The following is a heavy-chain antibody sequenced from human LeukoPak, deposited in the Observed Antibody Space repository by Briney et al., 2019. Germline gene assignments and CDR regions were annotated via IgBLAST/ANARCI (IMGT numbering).Heavy chain of an antibody. V-gene: IGHV4-61*10. Sequence: SETLSLTCTVSGGSISSGSYYWSWIRQPAGKGLEWIGYIYYSGSTNYNPSLKSRVTISVDTSKNQFSLKLSSVTAADTAVYYCARAGRGSGGDYWGQGTLVTVSS. D-gene: IGHD6-19*01. CDR2: IYYSGST. J-gene: IGHJ4*02. CDR3: ARAGRGSGGDY. CDR1: GGSISSGSYY.